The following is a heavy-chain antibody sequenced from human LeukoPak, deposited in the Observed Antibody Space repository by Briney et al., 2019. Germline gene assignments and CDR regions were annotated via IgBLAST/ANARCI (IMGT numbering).Heavy chain of an antibody. CDR1: GGSISSYY. Sequence: PSETLSLTCTVSGGSISSYYWSWIRQPPGKGLEWIGYIYYSGSTNYNPSLKSRVTISVDTSKNQFSLKLSSVTAADTAVYYCARGGGVGATISPFDYWGQGTLVTVSS. CDR3: ARGGGVGATISPFDY. CDR2: IYYSGST. V-gene: IGHV4-59*08. J-gene: IGHJ4*02. D-gene: IGHD1-26*01.